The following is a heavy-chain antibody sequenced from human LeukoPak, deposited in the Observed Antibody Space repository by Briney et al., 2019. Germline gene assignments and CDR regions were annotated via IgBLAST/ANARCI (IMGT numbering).Heavy chain of an antibody. V-gene: IGHV4-61*02. CDR1: GGSISSGSYY. CDR2: IYTSGST. D-gene: IGHD5-12*01. CDR3: ARGDIVATSYFGEWFDP. J-gene: IGHJ5*02. Sequence: PSETLSLTCTVSGGSISSGSYYWSWIRQPAGKGLEWIGRIYTSGSTNYNPSLKSRVTILVDTSKNQFSLKLSSLTAAVTAVYYCARGDIVATSYFGEWFDPWGQGTLVTVSS.